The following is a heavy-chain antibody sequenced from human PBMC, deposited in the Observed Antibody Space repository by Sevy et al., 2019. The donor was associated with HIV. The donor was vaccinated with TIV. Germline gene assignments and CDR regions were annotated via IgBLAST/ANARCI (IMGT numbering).Heavy chain of an antibody. V-gene: IGHV3-30*04. J-gene: IGHJ4*01. Sequence: GGSLRLSCAASGFTFSGYAMHWVRQAPGKGLEWVAVISYDGSKKYYADSVKGRFTISRDNSKNTLYLQMNSLRAEDTAVYYCAREGRYYDFIWGGQGALVTVSS. D-gene: IGHD3-16*01. CDR3: AREGRYYDFIW. CDR2: ISYDGSKK. CDR1: GFTFSGYA.